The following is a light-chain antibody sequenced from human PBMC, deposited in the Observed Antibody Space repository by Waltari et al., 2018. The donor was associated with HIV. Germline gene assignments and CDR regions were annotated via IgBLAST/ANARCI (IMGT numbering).Light chain of an antibody. Sequence: QSALTQPASVSGSPGQSITISCTGTDTDHYYVSWYQHRPGEAPNVIIFEVVNRPSGVSNRFSCSRSGNTASLTISGLLAEDEADYFCTSYISSAIPVFGGGTKVTVL. CDR1: DTDHYY. J-gene: IGLJ2*01. V-gene: IGLV2-14*01. CDR2: EVV. CDR3: TSYISSAIPV.